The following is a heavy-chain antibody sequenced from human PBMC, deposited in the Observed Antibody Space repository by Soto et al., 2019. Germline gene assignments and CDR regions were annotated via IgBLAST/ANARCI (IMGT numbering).Heavy chain of an antibody. D-gene: IGHD3-16*01. CDR2: VYIGGQT. V-gene: IGHV3-53*02. J-gene: IGHJ4*02. CDR1: GLTVSTNY. CDR3: ARWGNWLYDYYFDY. Sequence: EVQLVETGGGWIQPGGSQRLSCVASGLTVSTNYMSWVRQAPGKGPEWVSIVYIGGQTYYAESVKGRFTISRDNSKNTVYLQMHSLRAEDTAVYYCARWGNWLYDYYFDYWGQGTLVTVSS.